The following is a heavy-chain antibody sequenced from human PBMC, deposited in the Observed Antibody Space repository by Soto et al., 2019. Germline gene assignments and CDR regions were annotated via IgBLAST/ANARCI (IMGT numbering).Heavy chain of an antibody. J-gene: IGHJ4*02. Sequence: GGSLRLSCAASGFTFSSYGMHWVRQAPGKGLEWVAVISYDGSNKYYADSVKGRFTISRDNSKNTLYLQMNSLRAEDTAVYYCAKGQWLALLDYWGQGTLVTVSS. CDR3: AKGQWLALLDY. CDR2: ISYDGSNK. V-gene: IGHV3-30*18. D-gene: IGHD6-19*01. CDR1: GFTFSSYG.